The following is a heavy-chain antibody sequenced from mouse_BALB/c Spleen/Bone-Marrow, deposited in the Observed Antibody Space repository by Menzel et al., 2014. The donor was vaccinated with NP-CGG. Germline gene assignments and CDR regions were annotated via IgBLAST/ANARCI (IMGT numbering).Heavy chain of an antibody. J-gene: IGHJ2*01. CDR2: ISSGGSYT. CDR1: GFTFSSYT. CDR3: TRDSGTYGGY. V-gene: IGHV5-6-4*01. D-gene: IGHD4-1*01. Sequence: EVKVVESGGGLVKPGGSLKLSCAASGFTFSSYTMSWVRQTPEKRLEWVATISSGGSYTYYPDSVKGRFTISRDNAKNTLYLQMSSLKSEDTAMYYCTRDSGTYGGYWGQGTTLTVSS.